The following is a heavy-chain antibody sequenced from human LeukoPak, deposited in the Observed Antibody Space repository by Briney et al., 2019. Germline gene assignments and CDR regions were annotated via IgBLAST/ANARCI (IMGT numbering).Heavy chain of an antibody. D-gene: IGHD3-10*01. V-gene: IGHV1-18*04. CDR3: ARDPTNSYGSGTPFDY. Sequence: ASVKVSCKASGYTFTSYGISWVRQAPGQGLEWMGWISAYNGNTIYAQKLQGRVTMTTDTSTSTAYMELRSLRSDDTAVYYCARDPTNSYGSGTPFDYWGQGTLVTVSS. CDR2: ISAYNGNT. J-gene: IGHJ4*02. CDR1: GYTFTSYG.